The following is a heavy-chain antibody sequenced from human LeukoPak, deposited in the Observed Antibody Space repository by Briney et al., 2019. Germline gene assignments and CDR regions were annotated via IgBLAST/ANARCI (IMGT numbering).Heavy chain of an antibody. D-gene: IGHD3-9*01. CDR1: GGSISSYY. J-gene: IGHJ4*02. V-gene: IGHV4-4*07. CDR2: IYTSGST. CDR3: ARSLMYYDILTGYSPQNFDY. Sequence: PSETLSLTCTVSGGSISSYYWSWIRQPAGKGLEWIGRIYTSGSTNYNPSLKSRVTISVDTSKNQFSLRLSSVTAADTAVYYCARSLMYYDILTGYSPQNFDYWGQGTLVTVSS.